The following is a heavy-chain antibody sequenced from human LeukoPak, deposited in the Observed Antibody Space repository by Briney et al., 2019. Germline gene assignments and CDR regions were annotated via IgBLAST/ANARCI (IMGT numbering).Heavy chain of an antibody. V-gene: IGHV4-34*01. J-gene: IGHJ4*02. CDR1: GGSFSGYY. CDR3: ARGRGIMGGYCSSTSCYRALDY. D-gene: IGHD2-2*02. Sequence: KPSETLSLTCAVYGGSFSGYYWSWIRQPPGKGLEWIGEINHSGSTNYNPSLKSRVTISVDTSKNQFFLKLSSVTAADTAVYYCARGRGIMGGYCSSTSCYRALDYWGQGTLVTVSS. CDR2: INHSGST.